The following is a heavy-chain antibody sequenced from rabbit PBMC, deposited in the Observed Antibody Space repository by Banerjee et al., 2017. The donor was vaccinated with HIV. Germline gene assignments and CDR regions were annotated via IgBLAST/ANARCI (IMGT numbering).Heavy chain of an antibody. CDR3: ARDDSGVSGIHFNL. V-gene: IGHV1S45*01. Sequence: QEQLVESGGGLVKPEGSLKLSCTASGFSFSNKAVMCWVRQAPGKGLEWIACINVVTGKAVYATWAQGRFTFSKTSSTTVTLQMTSLTAADTATYFCARDDSGVSGIHFNLWGPGTLVTVS. J-gene: IGHJ4*01. CDR1: GFSFSNKAV. D-gene: IGHD1-1*01. CDR2: INVVTGKA.